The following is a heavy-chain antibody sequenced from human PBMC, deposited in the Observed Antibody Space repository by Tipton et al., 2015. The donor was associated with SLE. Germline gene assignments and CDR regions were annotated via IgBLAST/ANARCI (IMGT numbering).Heavy chain of an antibody. D-gene: IGHD2-21*01. J-gene: IGHJ4*02. CDR1: GGSISSSSYS. CDR2: SNESGKT. Sequence: TLSLTCTVSGGSISSSSYSWGWIRQPPGKGLECIGESNESGKTNYNSALKSRATISVDTSRNQFSLRLTSVTAADTAMYYCARGKISWAIFVVRNYFDSWGQGTLVTVSS. CDR3: ARGKISWAIFVVRNYFDS. V-gene: IGHV4-39*07.